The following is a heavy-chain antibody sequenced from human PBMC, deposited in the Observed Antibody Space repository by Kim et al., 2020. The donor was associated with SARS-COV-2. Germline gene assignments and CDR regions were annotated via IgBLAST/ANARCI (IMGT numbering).Heavy chain of an antibody. J-gene: IGHJ6*02. Sequence: GGSLRLSCAASGFIFSTYEINWVRQAPGKGLEWVSYTSTSGSTIYSADSVKGRFTVSRDNARNSVYLQMNSLRDEDTAVYYCARGLYCSSTKCSFVLDVWGQGTPVTVSS. CDR1: GFIFSTYE. V-gene: IGHV3-48*03. D-gene: IGHD2-2*01. CDR3: ARGLYCSSTKCSFVLDV. CDR2: TSTSGSTI.